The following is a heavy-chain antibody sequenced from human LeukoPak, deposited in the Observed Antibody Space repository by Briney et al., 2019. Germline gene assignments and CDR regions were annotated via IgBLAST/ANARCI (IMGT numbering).Heavy chain of an antibody. D-gene: IGHD6-6*01. Sequence: GGSLRLSCAASGFTFNHYWMSWVRQAPGKGLEWVANIKEDGSTKYYMDSVKGRFTISRGNAKNSLYLQMNSLRAEDTAVYYCARIGYRSSSFDYWGQGTLVTASS. CDR1: GFTFNHYW. J-gene: IGHJ4*02. V-gene: IGHV3-7*01. CDR2: IKEDGSTK. CDR3: ARIGYRSSSFDY.